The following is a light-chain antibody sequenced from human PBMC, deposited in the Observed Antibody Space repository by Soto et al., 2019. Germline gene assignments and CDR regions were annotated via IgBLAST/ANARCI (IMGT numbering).Light chain of an antibody. Sequence: EIVLTQSPGTLSLSPGERATLSCRASQSITNNYLAWYQQKLGLAPRLLIFGASSRATGIPDRFSGSGSGTDFTLTISRLEPEDFAVYYCQQYGISLTFGGGTNVEIK. CDR3: QQYGISLT. V-gene: IGKV3-20*01. CDR2: GAS. J-gene: IGKJ4*01. CDR1: QSITNNY.